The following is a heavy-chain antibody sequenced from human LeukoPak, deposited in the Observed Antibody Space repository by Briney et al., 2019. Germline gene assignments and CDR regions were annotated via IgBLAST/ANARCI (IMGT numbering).Heavy chain of an antibody. Sequence: SETLSLICAVYGGSFSGYYWSWIRQPPGKGLEWIGEINHSGSTNYNPSLKSRVTISVDTSKNQFSLKLSSVTAADTAVYYCARGGGYYYYYMDVWGKGTTVTVSS. CDR3: ARGGGYYYYYMDV. CDR2: INHSGST. J-gene: IGHJ6*03. V-gene: IGHV4-34*01. CDR1: GGSFSGYY.